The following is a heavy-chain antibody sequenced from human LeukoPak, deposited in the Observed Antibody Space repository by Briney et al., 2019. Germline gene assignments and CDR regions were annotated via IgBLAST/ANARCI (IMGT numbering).Heavy chain of an antibody. V-gene: IGHV3-7*03. CDR3: ARDSYGSGSPHYYYYYGMDV. J-gene: IGHJ6*04. Sequence: GGSLRLSCAASGFTFSSYWMSWVRQAPGKGLEWVANIKQDGSEKYYVDSVKGRFTISRDNAKNSLYLKMNSLRDEDTAVYYCARDSYGSGSPHYYYYYGMDVWGKGTTVTVSS. D-gene: IGHD3-10*01. CDR2: IKQDGSEK. CDR1: GFTFSSYW.